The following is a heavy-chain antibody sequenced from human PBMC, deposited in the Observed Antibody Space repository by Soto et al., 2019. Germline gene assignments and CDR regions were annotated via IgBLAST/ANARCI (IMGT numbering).Heavy chain of an antibody. Sequence: QVQLQESGPGLVKPSQTLSLTCTVSGDSISSGGYDWSWIRQHPGKGLEWIAYIYYSGSTYYNPSLKSRVTMSVDPSKNQFSLRLSSVTAADTAVYYCARDTAGVVGGTGVDYWGQGTLVTVSS. CDR1: GDSISSGGYD. CDR3: ARDTAGVVGGTGVDY. CDR2: IYYSGST. J-gene: IGHJ4*02. D-gene: IGHD1-26*01. V-gene: IGHV4-31*03.